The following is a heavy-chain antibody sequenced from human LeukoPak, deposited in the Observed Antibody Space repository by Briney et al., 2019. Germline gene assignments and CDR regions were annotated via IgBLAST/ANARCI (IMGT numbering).Heavy chain of an antibody. CDR2: IRGDESRK. V-gene: IGHV3-7*01. CDR1: GFSFSNYW. CDR3: ARDANYHVSSDYYDAFDI. Sequence: GGSLRLSCAASGFSFSNYWMTWLRQAPGKGLEWVANIRGDESRKYYLDSVTGRFTISRDNAKNSLYLQMNSLRAEDTAVYYCARDANYHVSSDYYDAFDIWGQGTMVAVSS. J-gene: IGHJ3*02. D-gene: IGHD3-22*01.